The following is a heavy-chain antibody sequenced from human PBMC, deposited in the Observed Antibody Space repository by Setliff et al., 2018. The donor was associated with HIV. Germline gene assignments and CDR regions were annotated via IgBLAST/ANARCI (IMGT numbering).Heavy chain of an antibody. J-gene: IGHJ5*02. CDR3: ARPGSLFYWVDP. CDR1: GVSLISANYH. Sequence: PSETLSLTCSVSGVSLISANYHWAWIRQPPGKGLEWIGSIYYNGTAYHNPSLKSRVTMSIDTSKSQFSLKLNSVTAADTAVYYCARPGSLFYWVDPWGQGTLVTVS. V-gene: IGHV4-39*01. D-gene: IGHD3-3*01. CDR2: IYYNGTA.